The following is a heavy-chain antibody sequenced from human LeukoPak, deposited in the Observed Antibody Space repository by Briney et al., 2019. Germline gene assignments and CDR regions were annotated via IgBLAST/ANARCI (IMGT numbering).Heavy chain of an antibody. D-gene: IGHD2-15*01. CDR3: ATDQGYCSGGSCSY. CDR2: FDPEDGET. Sequence: ASVKVSCKVSGYTLTELSMHWVRQAPGKGLEWMGGFDPEDGETIYAQKFQGRVTMTEDTSTDTAYMELSSLRSEDTAVYYCATDQGYCSGGSCSYWGQGTLVTVSS. CDR1: GYTLTELS. V-gene: IGHV1-24*01. J-gene: IGHJ4*02.